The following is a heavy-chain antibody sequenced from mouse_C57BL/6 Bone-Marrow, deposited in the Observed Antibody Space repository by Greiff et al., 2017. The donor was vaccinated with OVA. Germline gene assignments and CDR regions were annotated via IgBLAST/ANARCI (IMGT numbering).Heavy chain of an antibody. V-gene: IGHV1-26*01. Sequence: VQLQQSGPELVKPGASVKISCKASGYTFTDYYMNWVKQSHGKSLEWIGDINPNNGGTSYNQKFKGKATLTVDKSSSTAYMELRSLTSEDSAVYYCARLITTVVAPMDYWGQGTSVTVSS. CDR2: INPNNGGT. D-gene: IGHD1-1*01. J-gene: IGHJ4*01. CDR3: ARLITTVVAPMDY. CDR1: GYTFTDYY.